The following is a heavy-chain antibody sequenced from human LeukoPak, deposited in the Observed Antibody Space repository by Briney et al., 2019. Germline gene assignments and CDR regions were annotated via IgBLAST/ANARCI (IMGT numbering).Heavy chain of an antibody. CDR2: ISLSSVTI. D-gene: IGHD6-13*01. V-gene: IGHV3-48*01. Sequence: HGGSLSLSCAASGFTFSGYTMTWVRQAPGKGLEWLSYISLSSVTIFYADSVRGRFTISRDNAENSLFLQMNSLRVDDTAVYYCARQTAAAPFVSWGQGTHVTVSS. J-gene: IGHJ4*02. CDR3: ARQTAAAPFVS. CDR1: GFTFSGYT.